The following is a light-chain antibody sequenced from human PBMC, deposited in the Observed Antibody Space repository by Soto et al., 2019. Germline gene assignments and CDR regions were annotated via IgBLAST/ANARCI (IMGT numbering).Light chain of an antibody. CDR3: CSYAGTFRGYV. CDR1: SSDVGGFDY. Sequence: QSVLTQPRSVSGSPGQSVPFSCSATSSDVGGFDYVSWVQQHPGKVPKLMIYDVSKRPSWVPDRFSGSKSGNTASLTISGLQAEDEADYYCCSYAGTFRGYVFGTGTKVTVL. J-gene: IGLJ1*01. CDR2: DVS. V-gene: IGLV2-11*01.